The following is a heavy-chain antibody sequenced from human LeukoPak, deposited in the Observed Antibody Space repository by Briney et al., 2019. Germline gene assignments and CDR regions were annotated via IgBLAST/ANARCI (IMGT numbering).Heavy chain of an antibody. Sequence: GGSLRLSCAASGFTFSSYAMTWVRQAPGEGLEWVSSITGGGDTTYYADSVRGRFTISRDNSKNTLSVQMNSLRAEDTAVYYCAKQRSEVVVAATNYWGQGTLVTVSS. CDR3: AKQRSEVVVAATNY. CDR1: GFTFSSYA. V-gene: IGHV3-23*01. CDR2: ITGGGDTT. D-gene: IGHD2-15*01. J-gene: IGHJ4*02.